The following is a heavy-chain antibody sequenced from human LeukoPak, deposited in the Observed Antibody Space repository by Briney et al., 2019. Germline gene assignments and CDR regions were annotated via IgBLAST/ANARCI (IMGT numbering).Heavy chain of an antibody. Sequence: SETLSLTCAVYGGSFSGYYWSWIRQPPGKGLEWIGEINHSGSTNYNPSLKSRVTISVDTSKNQFSLKLSSVTAADTAVYYRARKVPLYDFWSGSPGAHFDYWGQGTLVTVSS. V-gene: IGHV4-34*01. CDR1: GGSFSGYY. CDR3: ARKVPLYDFWSGSPGAHFDY. CDR2: INHSGST. D-gene: IGHD3-3*01. J-gene: IGHJ4*02.